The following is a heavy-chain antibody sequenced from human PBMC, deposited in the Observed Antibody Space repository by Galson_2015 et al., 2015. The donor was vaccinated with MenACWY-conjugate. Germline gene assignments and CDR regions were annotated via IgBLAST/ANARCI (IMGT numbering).Heavy chain of an antibody. Sequence: SVKVSCKASGYTFTSYYMHWVRQAPGQGLEWMGIINPSGGSTSYAQKFQGRVTMTRDTSTSTVYMELSSLRSEDTAVYYCASCDSSGYSPFSNAFDIWGQGTMVTVSS. CDR2: INPSGGST. CDR3: ASCDSSGYSPFSNAFDI. V-gene: IGHV1-46*03. CDR1: GYTFTSYY. J-gene: IGHJ3*02. D-gene: IGHD3-22*01.